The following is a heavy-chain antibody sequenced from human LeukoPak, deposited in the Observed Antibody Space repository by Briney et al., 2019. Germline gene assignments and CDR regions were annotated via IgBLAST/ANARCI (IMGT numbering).Heavy chain of an antibody. V-gene: IGHV3-74*01. CDR3: ARGAWTAYYFDY. CDR2: ISGSGGST. Sequence: GGSLRLSCAASGFTFSNYWMHWVRQAPGKGLEWVSAISGSGGSTYYADSVKGRFTISRDNAKNTLYLQVNSLRAEDTAVYYCARGAWTAYYFDYWGQGTLVTVSS. CDR1: GFTFSNYW. J-gene: IGHJ4*02. D-gene: IGHD3/OR15-3a*01.